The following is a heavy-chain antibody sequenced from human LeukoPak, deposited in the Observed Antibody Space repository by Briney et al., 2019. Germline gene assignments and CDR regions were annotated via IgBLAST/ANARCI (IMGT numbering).Heavy chain of an antibody. Sequence: GGSLRLSCAASGFTVSTDYMNWVRQAPGKGLGWVSVIYSGGSTYYADSVKGRFTISRDNSKNTLYLQMNSLRVEDTAVYYCAREDTGVAFDIWGQGTTVTV. D-gene: IGHD2-8*01. CDR3: AREDTGVAFDI. V-gene: IGHV3-53*01. J-gene: IGHJ3*02. CDR2: IYSGGST. CDR1: GFTVSTDY.